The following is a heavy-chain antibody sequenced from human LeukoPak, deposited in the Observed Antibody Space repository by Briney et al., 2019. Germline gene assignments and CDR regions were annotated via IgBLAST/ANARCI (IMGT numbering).Heavy chain of an antibody. D-gene: IGHD3-10*01. Sequence: ASVKVSCKASGYTFTSYDINWVRQATGQGLEWTGWMNPNSGNTGYAQKFQGRVTMTRNTSISTAYMELSSLRSEDTAVYYCARAYTMVQGVDYWGQGTLVTVSS. J-gene: IGHJ4*02. CDR1: GYTFTSYD. CDR2: MNPNSGNT. V-gene: IGHV1-8*01. CDR3: ARAYTMVQGVDY.